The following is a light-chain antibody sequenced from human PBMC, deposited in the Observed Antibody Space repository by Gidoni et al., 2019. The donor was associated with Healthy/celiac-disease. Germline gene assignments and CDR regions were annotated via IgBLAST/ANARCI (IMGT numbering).Light chain of an antibody. J-gene: IGLJ2*01. CDR3: QSYDISLTVVV. Sequence: QSVLTQPPSVSGAPGQRVTISCTGSSSNIGAGLDVHWYQQLPGTAPKLLIYENNNRPSGVPDRFSGSKSGTSASLAITGLQAEDEADYYCQSYDISLTVVVFGGGTKLTVL. V-gene: IGLV1-40*01. CDR2: ENN. CDR1: SSNIGAGLD.